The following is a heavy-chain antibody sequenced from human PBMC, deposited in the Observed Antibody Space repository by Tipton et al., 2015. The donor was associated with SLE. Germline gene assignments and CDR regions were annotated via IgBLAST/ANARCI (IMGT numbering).Heavy chain of an antibody. CDR3: ARGEGYKGFYFIDV. CDR1: GGSISSGGYY. D-gene: IGHD5-24*01. CDR2: IYYRGTT. Sequence: TLSLTCSVSGGSISSGGYYWSWIRQYPGKGLEWIGYIYYRGTTHYNPSLESRASISVDTSRNQFSLNLTSVTAADTVVFYCARGEGYKGFYFIDVWGRGTKVTVPS. V-gene: IGHV4-31*03. J-gene: IGHJ6*04.